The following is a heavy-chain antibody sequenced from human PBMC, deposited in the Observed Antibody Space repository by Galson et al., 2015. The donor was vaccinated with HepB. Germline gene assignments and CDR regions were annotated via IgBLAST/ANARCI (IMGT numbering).Heavy chain of an antibody. CDR1: GGTFSSYT. D-gene: IGHD2-15*01. CDR2: IIPILGIA. J-gene: IGHJ4*02. V-gene: IGHV1-69*02. Sequence: SVKVSCKASGGTFSSYTISWVRQAPGQGLEWMGRIIPILGIANYAQKFQGRVTITADKSTSTAYMELSSLRSEDTAVYYCARPESRCSGGSCYSQGALGNWGQGTLVTVSS. CDR3: ARPESRCSGGSCYSQGALGN.